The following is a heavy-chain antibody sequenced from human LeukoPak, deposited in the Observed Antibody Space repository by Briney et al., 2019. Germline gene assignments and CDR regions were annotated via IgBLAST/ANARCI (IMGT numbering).Heavy chain of an antibody. CDR1: GGSISSYY. CDR2: IYYSGST. J-gene: IGHJ4*02. CDR3: ARGSCSGCREVGY. D-gene: IGHD6-19*01. Sequence: SETLSLTCTVSGGSISSYYWSWIWQPPGKGLEWIGYIYYSGSTNYNPSLKSRVTISVDTSKNQFSLKLSSVTAADTAVYYCARGSCSGCREVGYWGQGTLVTVSS. V-gene: IGHV4-59*01.